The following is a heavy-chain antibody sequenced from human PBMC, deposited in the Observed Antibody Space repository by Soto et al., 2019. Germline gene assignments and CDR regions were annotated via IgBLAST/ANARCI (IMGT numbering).Heavy chain of an antibody. V-gene: IGHV1-69*13. CDR2: IIPIFGTA. D-gene: IGHD3-22*01. CDR1: GGTFSSYA. J-gene: IGHJ6*02. CDR3: ARDFYYDSSGYYFDVHYYGMDV. Sequence: SVKVSCKASGGTFSSYAISWVRQTPGQGLEWMGGIIPIFGTANYAQKFQGRVTITADESTSTAYMELSSLRSEDTAVYYCARDFYYDSSGYYFDVHYYGMDVWGQGTTVTVSS.